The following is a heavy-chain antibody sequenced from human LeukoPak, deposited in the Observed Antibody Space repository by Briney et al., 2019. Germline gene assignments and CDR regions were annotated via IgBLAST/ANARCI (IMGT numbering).Heavy chain of an antibody. CDR3: AREPTGDDGDPCGMDV. CDR1: GFIFSSYT. CDR2: ISSSTSYI. V-gene: IGHV3-21*01. J-gene: IGHJ6*02. Sequence: GGSLRLSCEVSGFIFSSYTMNWVRQAPGKGLEWVSSISSSTSYIYYTDSVKGRFTTSRDNAKNSLYLQMNSLRAEDTAVYYCAREPTGDDGDPCGMDVWGQGTTVTVSS. D-gene: IGHD4-17*01.